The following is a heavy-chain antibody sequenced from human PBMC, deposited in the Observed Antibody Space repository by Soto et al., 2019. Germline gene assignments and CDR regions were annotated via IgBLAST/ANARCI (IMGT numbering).Heavy chain of an antibody. CDR2: IWYDGSNK. CDR3: ARDRQWLAVRGLDY. V-gene: IGHV3-33*01. CDR1: GFTFSSYG. Sequence: PGGSLRLSCAASGFTFSSYGMHWVRQAPGKGLEWVAVIWYDGSNKYYADSVKGRFTISRDNSKNTLYLQMNSLRAEDTAVYYCARDRQWLAVRGLDYWGQGTLLTVSS. D-gene: IGHD6-19*01. J-gene: IGHJ4*02.